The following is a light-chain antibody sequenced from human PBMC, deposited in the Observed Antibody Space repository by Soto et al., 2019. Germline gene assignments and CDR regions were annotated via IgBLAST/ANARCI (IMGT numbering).Light chain of an antibody. CDR1: QSISSY. Sequence: DIQMTRFASSLSASVVDRDTITCRASQSISSYLNWYKQKPGKAPKLLIYAASSLQSGVPSRFSGGGSGTDFTLTISRLQPEDFATYYCQKSYSTPFTFGGGTKVEIK. V-gene: IGKV1-39*01. CDR3: QKSYSTPFT. CDR2: AAS. J-gene: IGKJ4*01.